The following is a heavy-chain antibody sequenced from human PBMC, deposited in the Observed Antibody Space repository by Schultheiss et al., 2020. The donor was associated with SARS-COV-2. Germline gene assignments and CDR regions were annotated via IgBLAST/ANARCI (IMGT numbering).Heavy chain of an antibody. CDR3: ARDQYGWFDP. Sequence: ASVKVSCKTSGYIFTTDYIHWVRQAPGQGLEWMGWISAYNGNTNYAQKLQGRVTMTTDTSTSTAYMELRSLRSDDTAVYYCARDQYGWFDPWGQGTLVTVSS. V-gene: IGHV1-18*01. CDR1: GYIFTTDY. J-gene: IGHJ5*02. CDR2: ISAYNGNT. D-gene: IGHD2-8*01.